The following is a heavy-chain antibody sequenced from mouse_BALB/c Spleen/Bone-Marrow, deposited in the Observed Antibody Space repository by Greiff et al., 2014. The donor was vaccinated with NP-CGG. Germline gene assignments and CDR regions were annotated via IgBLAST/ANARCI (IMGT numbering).Heavy chain of an antibody. CDR1: GFTFTDYY. J-gene: IGHJ2*01. CDR2: IRNKANGYTT. CDR3: AGDRELLRFDY. Sequence: EVKLVESGGGLVQPGGSLRLSCATSGFTFTDYYMSWVRQPPGKALEWLGFIRNKANGYTTEYSASVKGRFTISRDNSQSILYLQMSTLRAEDSANYCGAGDRELLRFDYWGQGTTLTVSS. V-gene: IGHV7-3*02. D-gene: IGHD2-12*01.